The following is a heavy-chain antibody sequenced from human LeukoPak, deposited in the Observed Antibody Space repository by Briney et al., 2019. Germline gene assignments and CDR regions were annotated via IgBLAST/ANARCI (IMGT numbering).Heavy chain of an antibody. V-gene: IGHV3-21*01. CDR3: ARGIEDSRAQPVSQWFDP. D-gene: IGHD3/OR15-3a*01. Sequence: GGSLRLSCTASGFTFSTYNMNWVRQAPGKGLEWVSFISTSSSYIYYADSVKGRFTISRDNAKNSLYLQMNSLRAEDTAVYYCARGIEDSRAQPVSQWFDPWGQGTLVTVSS. CDR1: GFTFSTYN. J-gene: IGHJ5*02. CDR2: ISTSSSYI.